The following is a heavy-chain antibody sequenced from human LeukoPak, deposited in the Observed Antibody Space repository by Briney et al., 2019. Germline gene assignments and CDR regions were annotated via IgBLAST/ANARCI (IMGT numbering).Heavy chain of an antibody. D-gene: IGHD2-8*01. Sequence: GRSLRLSCAASGFTFDDYAMHSVRQAPGKGLEWVSGISWNSGSIGYADSVKGRFTISRDNAKNSLYLQMNSLRAEDTALYYCAKGTNGVSYYFDYWGQGTLVTVSS. V-gene: IGHV3-9*01. J-gene: IGHJ4*02. CDR1: GFTFDDYA. CDR2: ISWNSGSI. CDR3: AKGTNGVSYYFDY.